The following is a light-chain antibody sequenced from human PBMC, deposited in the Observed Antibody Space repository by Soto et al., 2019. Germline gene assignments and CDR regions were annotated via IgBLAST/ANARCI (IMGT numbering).Light chain of an antibody. CDR3: QYYGTSPYT. CDR2: GVS. Sequence: EIVLTQSPGTLSLSPGERATLACRSSPSFGSTDLAWYQQKLGQAPRLLIYGVSNSATGIPDRFTGSGSGTDFTLNISRLEPEDFAVYYCQYYGTSPYTFGQGTKLEIK. V-gene: IGKV3-20*01. J-gene: IGKJ2*01. CDR1: PSFGSTD.